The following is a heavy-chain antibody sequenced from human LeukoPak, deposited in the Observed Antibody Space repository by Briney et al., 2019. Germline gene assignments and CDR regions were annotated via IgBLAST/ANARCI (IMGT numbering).Heavy chain of an antibody. J-gene: IGHJ3*02. Sequence: SETLSLTCTVSGGSISSGGYYWSWIRQLPGRGLEWIGYIYYSGSTYYNPSLKSRVTISVDTSKNQFSLKLSSVTAADTAAYYCARLDSPNAFDIWGQGTMVTVSS. D-gene: IGHD3-22*01. V-gene: IGHV4-31*03. CDR2: IYYSGST. CDR3: ARLDSPNAFDI. CDR1: GGSISSGGYY.